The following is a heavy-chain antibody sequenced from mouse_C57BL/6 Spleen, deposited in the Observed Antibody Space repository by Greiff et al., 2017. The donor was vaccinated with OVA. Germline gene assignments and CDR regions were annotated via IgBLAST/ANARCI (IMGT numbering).Heavy chain of an antibody. V-gene: IGHV1-59*01. CDR2: IDPSDSYT. J-gene: IGHJ2*01. CDR1: GYTFTSYW. D-gene: IGHD1-1*01. Sequence: QVQLQQPGAELVRPGTSVKLSCKASGYTFTSYWMHWVKQRPGQGLEWIGVIDPSDSYTNYNQKFKGKATLTVDTSSSTAYMQLSSLTSEDSAVYYCARRTVVATHYFDYWGQGTTLTVSS. CDR3: ARRTVVATHYFDY.